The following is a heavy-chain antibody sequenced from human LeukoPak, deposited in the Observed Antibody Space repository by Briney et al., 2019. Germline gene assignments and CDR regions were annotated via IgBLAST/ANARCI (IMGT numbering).Heavy chain of an antibody. J-gene: IGHJ5*01. D-gene: IGHD1-1*01. CDR1: GDSVSSNSVT. CDR3: ARAVAGTEGWFNS. Sequence: SQTLSLTCAISGDSVSSNSVTWNWIRQSPSRGLEWLGRTYYRSTWYNDYAVSVRGRITVNPDTSKNQFSLHLNSVTPEDTAVYYCARAVAGTEGWFNSWGQGTLVTVSS. V-gene: IGHV6-1*01. CDR2: TYYRSTWYN.